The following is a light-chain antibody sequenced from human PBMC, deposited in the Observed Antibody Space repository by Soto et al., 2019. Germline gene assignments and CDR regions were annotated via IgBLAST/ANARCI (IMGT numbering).Light chain of an antibody. CDR3: MQALQTPYT. V-gene: IGKV2-28*01. CDR2: LGS. CDR1: QSLLHSNGYNY. J-gene: IGKJ2*01. Sequence: DIVMTQSPLSLPVTPGEPASISCRSSQSLLHSNGYNYLDWYLQKPVQSPQLLIYLGSNRASGVPDRFSGSGSGTDFTLKISRVEAGDVGVYYCMQALQTPYTFGQGTKLEIK.